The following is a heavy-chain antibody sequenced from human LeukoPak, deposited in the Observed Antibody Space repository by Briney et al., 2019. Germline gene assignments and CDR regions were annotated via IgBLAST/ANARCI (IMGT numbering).Heavy chain of an antibody. CDR1: GYTFTDYY. Sequence: ASVKVSCKASGYTFTDYYLHWVRQAPGQGLEWMGWIDPNSGGTNYAQTFQGRVTMTRDTSITTAYLELSRLRSDNTAVYYCARIGYNHYFDYWGQGTLVTVSS. J-gene: IGHJ4*02. CDR3: ARIGYNHYFDY. CDR2: IDPNSGGT. V-gene: IGHV1-2*02. D-gene: IGHD5-24*01.